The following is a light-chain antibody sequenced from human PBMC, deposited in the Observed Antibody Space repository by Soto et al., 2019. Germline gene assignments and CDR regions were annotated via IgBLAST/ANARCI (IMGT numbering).Light chain of an antibody. Sequence: EIVLTQSPGTLSLSAGERATLSCRASQSVSTSSSAWYQHRFGQAPRLLIYGASRRATGIPDRFSGSGSGTDFTLTISRLEPEDFAVYYCQQFGSSAWTFGQGTKV. J-gene: IGKJ1*01. CDR3: QQFGSSAWT. CDR2: GAS. V-gene: IGKV3-20*01. CDR1: QSVSTSS.